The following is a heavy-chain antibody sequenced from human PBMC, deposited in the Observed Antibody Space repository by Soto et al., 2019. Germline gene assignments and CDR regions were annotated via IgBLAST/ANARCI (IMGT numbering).Heavy chain of an antibody. Sequence: PSQTLSLTCAISGDSVSSNSAAWNWIRQSPSRGLEWLGRTYYRSKWYNDYAVSVKSRITINPDTSKNQFSLQLNSVTPEDTVVYYCARDRVPAAASDYYYYYMDVWGKGTTVTVSS. CDR1: GDSVSSNSAA. J-gene: IGHJ6*03. D-gene: IGHD6-13*01. V-gene: IGHV6-1*01. CDR3: ARDRVPAAASDYYYYYMDV. CDR2: TYYRSKWYN.